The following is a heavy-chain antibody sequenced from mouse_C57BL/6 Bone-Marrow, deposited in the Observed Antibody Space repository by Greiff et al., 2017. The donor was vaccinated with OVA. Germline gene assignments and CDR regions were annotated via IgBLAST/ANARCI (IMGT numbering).Heavy chain of an antibody. V-gene: IGHV1-64*01. D-gene: IGHD2-4*01. CDR3: ARPYDYDRDYYAMDY. J-gene: IGHJ4*01. CDR2: LHTNSGST. CDR1: GYTFTSYW. Sequence: QVQLQQPGAELVKPGASVKLSCKASGYTFTSYWMHWVKQRPGQGLEWIGMLHTNSGSTNYNEKFKSKATLTVDKSSSTAYMQLISLTSEDSAVYYCARPYDYDRDYYAMDYWGQGTSVTVTS.